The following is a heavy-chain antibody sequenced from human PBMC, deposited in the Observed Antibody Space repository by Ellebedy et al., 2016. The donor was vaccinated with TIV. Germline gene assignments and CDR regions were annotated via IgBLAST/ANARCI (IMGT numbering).Heavy chain of an antibody. J-gene: IGHJ4*02. Sequence: GESLKISCAASGFTFDDHAMSWVRQAPGKGLEWVSGLNWNGEIISYTDSVKGRFTISRDNAKNSLYLQMNSLRVEDTALYYCARDMDYYGSVYDHQWGQGTLVTVSS. CDR1: GFTFDDHA. D-gene: IGHD3-10*01. V-gene: IGHV3-20*04. CDR2: LNWNGEII. CDR3: ARDMDYYGSVYDHQ.